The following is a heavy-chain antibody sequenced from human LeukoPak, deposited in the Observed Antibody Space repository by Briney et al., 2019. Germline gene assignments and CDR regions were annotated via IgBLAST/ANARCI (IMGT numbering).Heavy chain of an antibody. CDR1: GYTFTGYY. Sequence: GASVKVSCKGSGYTFTGYYMHWVRQAPGQGLEWMGIINPSGGSTSYAQKFQGRVTMTRDTSTSTVYMELSSLRSEDTAVYYCARDEAHRYCSSTSCRGAGDYWGQGTLVTVSS. CDR3: ARDEAHRYCSSTSCRGAGDY. D-gene: IGHD2-2*01. CDR2: INPSGGST. J-gene: IGHJ4*02. V-gene: IGHV1-46*01.